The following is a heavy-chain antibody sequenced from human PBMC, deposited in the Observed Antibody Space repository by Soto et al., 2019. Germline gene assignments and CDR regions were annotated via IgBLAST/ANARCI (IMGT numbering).Heavy chain of an antibody. Sequence: EVQLLESGGGLVQPGGSLRLSCAASGFTFSSYAMSWVRQDPGKGLEWVSAISGSGGSTYYADSVKGRFTISRDNSMNTLYLQMNSLRAEDTAVYFCAKGVAAAGNDYFDYRGQGTLVTASS. J-gene: IGHJ4*02. V-gene: IGHV3-23*01. CDR3: AKGVAAAGNDYFDY. CDR1: GFTFSSYA. CDR2: ISGSGGST. D-gene: IGHD6-13*01.